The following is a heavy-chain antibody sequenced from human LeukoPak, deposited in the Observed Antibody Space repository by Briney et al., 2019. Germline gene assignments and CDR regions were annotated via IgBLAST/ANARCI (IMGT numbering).Heavy chain of an antibody. CDR2: LYTTGTT. D-gene: IGHD3-16*01. V-gene: IGHV4-4*07. Sequence: SETLSLTCAVSGASITSCYWSWVRQSAGKGLEWIGRLYTTGTTNYNPSLKSRVTMSGDSSKNQLSLTLTSVTAADTAVYYCVRDGANWQVPNDAFDTWGQGTLVTVSS. CDR3: VRDGANWQVPNDAFDT. J-gene: IGHJ3*02. CDR1: GASITSCY.